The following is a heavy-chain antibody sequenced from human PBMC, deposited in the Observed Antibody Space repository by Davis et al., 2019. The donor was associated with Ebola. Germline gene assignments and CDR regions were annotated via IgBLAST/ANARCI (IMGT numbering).Heavy chain of an antibody. J-gene: IGHJ5*02. Sequence: GESLKISCAASGFTFSSYWMSWVRQAPGKGLEWVANIKQDGSEKYYVDSVKGRFTISRDNAKNSLSLQMNSLRAEDTAVYYCARARLAAAGYNWFDPWGQGTLVTVSS. CDR2: IKQDGSEK. V-gene: IGHV3-7*01. CDR1: GFTFSSYW. CDR3: ARARLAAAGYNWFDP. D-gene: IGHD6-13*01.